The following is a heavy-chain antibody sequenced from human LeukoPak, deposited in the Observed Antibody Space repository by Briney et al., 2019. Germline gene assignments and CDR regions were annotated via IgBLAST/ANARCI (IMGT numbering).Heavy chain of an antibody. CDR3: ARQGRDYDILTGYYPAAFDY. J-gene: IGHJ4*02. V-gene: IGHV4-34*01. CDR2: INHSGST. CDR1: GGSFSGYY. Sequence: PSETLSLTCAVYGGSFSGYYWSWIRQPPGKGLEGIGEINHSGSTNYNPSLKSRVTISVDTSKNQFSLKLSSVTAADTAVYYCARQGRDYDILTGYYPAAFDYGGQGTLVTVSP. D-gene: IGHD3-9*01.